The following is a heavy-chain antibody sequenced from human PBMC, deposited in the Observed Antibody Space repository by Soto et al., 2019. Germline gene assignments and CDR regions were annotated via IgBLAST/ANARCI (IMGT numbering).Heavy chain of an antibody. CDR2: IYYSGST. CDR1: GGSISSYY. CDR3: ARASRGGSVDP. Sequence: SETLSLTCTVSGGSISSYYWSWIRQPPGKGLEWIGYIYYSGSTNYNPSLKSRVTISVDTSKNQFSLKLSSVTAADTAVYYCARASRGGSVDPWGQGTLVTVSS. J-gene: IGHJ5*02. V-gene: IGHV4-59*01. D-gene: IGHD3-16*01.